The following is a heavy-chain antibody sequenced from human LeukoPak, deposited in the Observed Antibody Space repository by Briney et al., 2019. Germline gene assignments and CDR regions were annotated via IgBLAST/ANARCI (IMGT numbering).Heavy chain of an antibody. J-gene: IGHJ5*02. V-gene: IGHV6-1*01. Sequence: SQTLSLTCAISGDTVSSNNAAWNWIRQSPSRGLEWLGRRYYRSKWYTDYAVSVKSRITINPDTSKNQFSLQLNSVTPEDTAVYYCARDLGYGSGSYNWFDPWGQGTLVTVSS. CDR3: ARDLGYGSGSYNWFDP. CDR2: RYYRSKWYT. CDR1: GDTVSSNNAA. D-gene: IGHD3-10*01.